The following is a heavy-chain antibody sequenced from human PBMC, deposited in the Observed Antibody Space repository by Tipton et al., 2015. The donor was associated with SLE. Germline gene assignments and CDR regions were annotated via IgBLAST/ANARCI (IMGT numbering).Heavy chain of an antibody. J-gene: IGHJ4*02. Sequence: GLVKPSETLSLRCTVSGYSITSHYWTWIRQSPGQGLEWIGYVYNTGSTNYNPSPKSRVSIELDTSKNQFSLRVNSVTAADTALYFCARGVAERLGLDFWGQGSLVTVSS. D-gene: IGHD6-19*01. CDR1: GYSITSHY. CDR2: VYNTGST. CDR3: ARGVAERLGLDF. V-gene: IGHV4-59*11.